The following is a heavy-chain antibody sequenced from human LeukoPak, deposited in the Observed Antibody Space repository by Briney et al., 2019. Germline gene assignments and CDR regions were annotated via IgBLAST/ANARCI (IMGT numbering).Heavy chain of an antibody. CDR2: ISGSGTNT. J-gene: IGHJ4*02. V-gene: IGHV3-23*01. CDR3: ARVPLESSGWYDY. Sequence: GGSLRLSCAASGFTFSSYGMSWVRQAPGKGLEWVSAISGSGTNTYYADSVKGRFTISRDNSKNTLYLQMNSLRAEDTAVYYCARVPLESSGWYDYWGQGTLVTVSS. CDR1: GFTFSSYG. D-gene: IGHD6-19*01.